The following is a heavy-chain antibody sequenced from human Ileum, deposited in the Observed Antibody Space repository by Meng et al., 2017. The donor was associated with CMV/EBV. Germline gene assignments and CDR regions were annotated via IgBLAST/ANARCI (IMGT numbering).Heavy chain of an antibody. CDR3: VRYDFWSGYYPLGWFDP. CDR1: GFTFSNSD. CDR2: VSWNGSRT. V-gene: IGHV3-19*01. Sequence: SCAASGFTFSNSDMNWVRQAPGKGLEWVSGVSWNGSRTHYADSVKGRFIISRDNSRNFLYQQMNSLRPEDMAVYYCVRYDFWSGYYPLGWFDPWGQGTLVTVSS. J-gene: IGHJ5*02. D-gene: IGHD3-3*01.